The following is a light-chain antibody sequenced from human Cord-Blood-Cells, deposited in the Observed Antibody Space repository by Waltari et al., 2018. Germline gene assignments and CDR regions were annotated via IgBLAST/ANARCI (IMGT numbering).Light chain of an antibody. CDR3: QQYDNLIFT. CDR2: DAS. CDR1: QDSSNY. Sequence: DIQMTQSPSSLSASVGVRVTITCQASQDSSNYLNWYQQNPGKAPKLLIYDASNLETGVPSRFSGSGSGTDFAFTISSLQPEDIATYYCQQYDNLIFTFGPVTKVDIK. J-gene: IGKJ3*01. V-gene: IGKV1-33*01.